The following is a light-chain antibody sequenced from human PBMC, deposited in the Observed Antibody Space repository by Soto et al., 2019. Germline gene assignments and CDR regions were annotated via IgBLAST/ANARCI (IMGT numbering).Light chain of an antibody. CDR3: QSYDSSNPDVV. V-gene: IGLV6-57*02. CDR1: SGSIASNY. CDR2: EDN. Sequence: NFMLTQPHSVSESPGKTVTISCTGSSGSIASNYVQWYQQRPGSAPTTVIYEDNQRPSGVPDRFSGSIDSSSNSASLTISGLKTDDEADYYCQSYDSSNPDVVFGGGTKLTVL. J-gene: IGLJ2*01.